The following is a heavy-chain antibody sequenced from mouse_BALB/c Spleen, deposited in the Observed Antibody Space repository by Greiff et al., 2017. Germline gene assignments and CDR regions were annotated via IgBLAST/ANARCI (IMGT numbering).Heavy chain of an antibody. Sequence: EEQRVESGGDLVKPGGSLKLSCAASGFTFSSYGMSWVRQTPDKRLEWVATISSGGSYTYYPDSVKGRFTISRDNAKNTLYLQMSSLKSEDTAMYYCARQRGITTVVFDYWGQGTTLTVSS. CDR2: ISSGGSYT. CDR1: GFTFSSYG. V-gene: IGHV5-6*01. CDR3: ARQRGITTVVFDY. J-gene: IGHJ2*01. D-gene: IGHD1-1*01.